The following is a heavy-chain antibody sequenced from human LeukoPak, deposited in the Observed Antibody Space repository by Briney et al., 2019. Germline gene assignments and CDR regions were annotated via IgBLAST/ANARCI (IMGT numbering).Heavy chain of an antibody. Sequence: PSETLSLTCTVSGGSISSYYWGWIRQPPGKGLEWIGSIFYSGSTYYNPSLKSRVTMSVDTSKNQFSLKLSSVTAADTAVYYCARVRPRGGWTSNDYFDYWGQGTLVTVSS. CDR2: IFYSGST. D-gene: IGHD6-19*01. CDR3: ARVRPRGGWTSNDYFDY. V-gene: IGHV4-39*07. J-gene: IGHJ4*02. CDR1: GGSISSYY.